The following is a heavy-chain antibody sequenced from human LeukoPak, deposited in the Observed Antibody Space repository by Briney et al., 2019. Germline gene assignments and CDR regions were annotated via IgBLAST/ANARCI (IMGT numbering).Heavy chain of an antibody. D-gene: IGHD1-1*01. V-gene: IGHV4-59*08. CDR2: IYYSGST. CDR1: GGSISSYY. Sequence: SETLSLTCTVSGGSISSYYWSWIRQPPGKGLEWIGYIYYSGSTYYNPSLKSRVTISVDTSKNQFSLKLSSVTAADTAVYYCATSERVGDAFDIWGQGTMVTVSS. J-gene: IGHJ3*02. CDR3: ATSERVGDAFDI.